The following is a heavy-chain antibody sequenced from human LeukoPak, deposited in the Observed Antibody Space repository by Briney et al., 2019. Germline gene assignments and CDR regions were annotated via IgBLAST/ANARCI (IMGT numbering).Heavy chain of an antibody. CDR2: ISAYNGNT. V-gene: IGHV1-18*01. CDR1: GYTLTSYG. D-gene: IGHD1-26*01. CDR3: ARVRRELRAFDI. J-gene: IGHJ3*02. Sequence: ASVKVSCTASGYTLTSYGISWVRQAPGQGLEWMGWISAYNGNTNYAQKLQGRVTMTTDTSTSTAYMELRSLRSDDTAVYYCARVRRELRAFDIWGQGTMVTVSS.